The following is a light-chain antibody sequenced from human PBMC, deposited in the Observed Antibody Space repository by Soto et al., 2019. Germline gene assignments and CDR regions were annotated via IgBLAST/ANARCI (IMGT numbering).Light chain of an antibody. CDR3: SSYTGSSTI. J-gene: IGLJ1*01. Sequence: QSVLTQPASVSGSPGQSITISCTGTSSDVGGYNYVSWYQQHPGTAPKLMIYEVSNRPSGVSNRFSGSKSYNTASLTISGLQAEDEADYYCSSYTGSSTIFGTGTKVTAL. V-gene: IGLV2-14*01. CDR2: EVS. CDR1: SSDVGGYNY.